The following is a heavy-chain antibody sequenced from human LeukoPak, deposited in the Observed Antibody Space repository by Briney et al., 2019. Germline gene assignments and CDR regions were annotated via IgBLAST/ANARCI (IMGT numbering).Heavy chain of an antibody. CDR3: ARDSYDYVWGSYTFHV. CDR2: IKQDGSEK. Sequence: GGSLRLSCAASGFTFSSYWMSWVRQAPGKGLEWVANIKQDGSEKYYVDSVKGRFTISRDNAKNSLYLQMNSLRAEDTAVYYCARDSYDYVWGSYTFHVWGKGTTVTVSS. J-gene: IGHJ6*04. V-gene: IGHV3-7*01. D-gene: IGHD3-16*01. CDR1: GFTFSSYW.